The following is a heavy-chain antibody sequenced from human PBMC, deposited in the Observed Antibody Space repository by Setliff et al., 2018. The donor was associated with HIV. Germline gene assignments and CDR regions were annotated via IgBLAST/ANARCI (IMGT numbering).Heavy chain of an antibody. CDR1: GGSFTSRSYY. CDR3: ARSKTFYDFWGGYYTHGAFKI. D-gene: IGHD3-3*01. J-gene: IGHJ3*02. Sequence: PSETLSLTCTVSGGSFTSRSYYWGWIRQPPGKGLEWIGSIFYSGITYYNPSLKSRVTISVDTSKNQFSLNLTSVTAADTAVYYCARSKTFYDFWGGYYTHGAFKIWGLGTMGTV. V-gene: IGHV4-39*01. CDR2: IFYSGIT.